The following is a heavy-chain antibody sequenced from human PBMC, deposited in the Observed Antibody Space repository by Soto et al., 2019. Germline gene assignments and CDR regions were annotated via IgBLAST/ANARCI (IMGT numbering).Heavy chain of an antibody. CDR1: GGTFSSYA. CDR2: IIPIFGTA. J-gene: IGHJ5*02. D-gene: IGHD2-15*01. Sequence: SVKVSCKASGGTFSSYAISWVRQAPGQGLEWMGGIIPIFGTANYAQKFQGGVTITADESTSTAYMELSSLRSEDTAVYYCARTSTGWSWFDPWGQGTLVTVSS. CDR3: ARTSTGWSWFDP. V-gene: IGHV1-69*13.